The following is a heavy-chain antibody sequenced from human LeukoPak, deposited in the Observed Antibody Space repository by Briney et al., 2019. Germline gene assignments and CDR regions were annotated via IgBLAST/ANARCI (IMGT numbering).Heavy chain of an antibody. J-gene: IGHJ3*02. CDR1: GGSFSGYY. V-gene: IGHV4-34*01. D-gene: IGHD5-18*01. CDR2: INHSGST. Sequence: PSETLSLTCAVYGGSFSGYYWSWIRQRRGTGLERIGEINHSGSTNYNPSLKSRVTISVDTSKNQFSLRLSSVTAADTAVYYCARGGYSYGFKAFDIWGQGTKVTVSS. CDR3: ARGGYSYGFKAFDI.